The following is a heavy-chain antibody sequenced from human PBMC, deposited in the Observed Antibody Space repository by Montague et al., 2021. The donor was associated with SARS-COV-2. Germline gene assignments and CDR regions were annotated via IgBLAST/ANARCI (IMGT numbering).Heavy chain of an antibody. CDR1: GFTFRTYA. CDR2: IDDTGAST. J-gene: IGHJ4*02. Sequence: SLRLSCAASGFTFRTYAMNWIRQAPGKGLEWVSSIDDTGASTYYRDSVKGRFTISRDNSKNTLFLQMNDLRAENTAVYYCATWGLDYWGQGTLVTVSS. V-gene: IGHV3-23*01. CDR3: ATWGLDY. D-gene: IGHD3-16*01.